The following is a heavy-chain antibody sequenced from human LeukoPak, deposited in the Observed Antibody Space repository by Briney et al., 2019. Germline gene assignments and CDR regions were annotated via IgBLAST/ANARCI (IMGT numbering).Heavy chain of an antibody. J-gene: IGHJ3*02. D-gene: IGHD2-21*02. CDR1: GFTFSSYT. V-gene: IGHV3-23*01. CDR2: ISGSGGST. CDR3: AKSGRVSPLRAFDI. Sequence: GGSLRLSCAASGFTFSSYTMSWVREAPGKGLEWVSAISGSGGSTYYADSVKGRFTISRDNSKNPLYLQMNSLRAEDTAVYYCAKSGRVSPLRAFDIWGQGTMVTVSS.